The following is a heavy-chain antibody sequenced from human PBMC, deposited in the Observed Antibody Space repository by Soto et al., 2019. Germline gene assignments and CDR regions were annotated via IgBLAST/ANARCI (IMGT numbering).Heavy chain of an antibody. CDR3: ARHNYGSGSTYFDY. V-gene: IGHV4-4*02. Sequence: SETLSLTCAVSGGSLSSSYWWNWVRQPPGKGLEWIGYIYHSGSTNYNPSLKNRVTISVDTSKNQFSLKLNSMTAADTAVYYCARHNYGSGSTYFDYWGQGTLVTVSS. D-gene: IGHD3-10*01. CDR1: GGSLSSSYW. J-gene: IGHJ4*02. CDR2: IYHSGST.